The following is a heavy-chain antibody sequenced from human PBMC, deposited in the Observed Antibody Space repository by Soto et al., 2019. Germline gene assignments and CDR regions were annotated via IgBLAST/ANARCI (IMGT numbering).Heavy chain of an antibody. Sequence: SETLSLTCTVSGGSIRSHYWTWIRQPPGKGLEWLGYIFYSGSTFYNPSLKSRVTISIHTSKSQFSLQLTSVNAADTAVYYCARGAADTAMVDSWGQGTLVTVSS. D-gene: IGHD5-18*01. J-gene: IGHJ4*02. CDR1: GGSIRSHY. V-gene: IGHV4-59*11. CDR3: ARGAADTAMVDS. CDR2: IFYSGST.